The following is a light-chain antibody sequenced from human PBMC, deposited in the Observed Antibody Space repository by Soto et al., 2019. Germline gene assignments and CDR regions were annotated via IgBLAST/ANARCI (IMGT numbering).Light chain of an antibody. V-gene: IGLV3-21*02. J-gene: IGLJ1*01. Sequence: SYELTQPPSVSVAPGQTARITCGGTNIESKSVHWYQQKPGLAPVLVVYDDRDRPSGIPERFSGSNSGNTATLTIKRVEAGDEADYYCQVWDTSSDHYVFGTGTKVTVL. CDR1: NIESKS. CDR3: QVWDTSSDHYV. CDR2: DDR.